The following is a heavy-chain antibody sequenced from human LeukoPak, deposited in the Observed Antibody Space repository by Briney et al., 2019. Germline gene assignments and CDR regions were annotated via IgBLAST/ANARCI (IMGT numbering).Heavy chain of an antibody. V-gene: IGHV3-30*18. D-gene: IGHD4-17*01. CDR2: VFSDGTYK. Sequence: GGSLRLSCAASGFTFSSSAMHWVRQAPGKGLEWVAVVFSDGTYKYYADSVKGRFTISRDNSKNMLFLQMNSLRAEDTAVYYCAKGPLYYYGDNAWFGPWGQGTLVAVSS. J-gene: IGHJ5*02. CDR1: GFTFSSSA. CDR3: AKGPLYYYGDNAWFGP.